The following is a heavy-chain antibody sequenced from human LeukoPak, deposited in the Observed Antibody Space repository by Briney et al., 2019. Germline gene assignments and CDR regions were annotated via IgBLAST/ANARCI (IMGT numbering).Heavy chain of an antibody. D-gene: IGHD6-6*01. J-gene: IGHJ4*02. Sequence: PGGSLRLSCAASGFTFSSYWMHWVRQAPGKGLVWVSRINSDGSSTSYADSVKGRFTISRDNAKNTLYLQMNSLRAEDTAVYYCAREHEYSSSDPDPLPDYWGQGTLVTVSS. CDR2: INSDGSST. V-gene: IGHV3-74*01. CDR1: GFTFSSYW. CDR3: AREHEYSSSDPDPLPDY.